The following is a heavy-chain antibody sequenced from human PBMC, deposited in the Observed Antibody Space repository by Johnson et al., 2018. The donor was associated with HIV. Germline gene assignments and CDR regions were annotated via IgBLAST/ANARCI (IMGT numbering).Heavy chain of an antibody. Sequence: QVQLVESGGNLVKPGGSLRLSCAASGFTFSNYGMHWVRQAPGKGLEWVAFIRYDGSATYYEDSVKGRFTVSRDNSKNTLYLQMNGLGPEDTAVYYCAKDLAAAGIFRGLSAFDIWGQGTLVTVSS. CDR1: GFTFSNYG. V-gene: IGHV3-30*02. CDR3: AKDLAAAGIFRGLSAFDI. D-gene: IGHD6-13*01. J-gene: IGHJ3*02. CDR2: IRYDGSAT.